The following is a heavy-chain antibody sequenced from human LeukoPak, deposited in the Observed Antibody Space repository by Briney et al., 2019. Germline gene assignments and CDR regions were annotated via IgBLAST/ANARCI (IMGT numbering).Heavy chain of an antibody. CDR3: ARDFSTLLVPSYFDY. CDR2: IKQDGSEK. D-gene: IGHD6-13*01. Sequence: GGSLRLSCAASGFTFSSYWMSWVRQAPGKGLEWVANIKQDGSEKYYVDSVKGRFTISRDNAKNSLYLQMNSLRAEDTAVYYCARDFSTLLVPSYFDYWGQGTLVTVSS. V-gene: IGHV3-7*01. J-gene: IGHJ4*02. CDR1: GFTFSSYW.